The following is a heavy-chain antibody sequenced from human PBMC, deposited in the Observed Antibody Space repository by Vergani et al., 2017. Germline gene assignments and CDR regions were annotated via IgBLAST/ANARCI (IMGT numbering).Heavy chain of an antibody. D-gene: IGHD5/OR15-5a*01. CDR3: ARMGDSVYGRTYSGWFDP. CDR1: GGSVSSGSYY. Sequence: QVQLQESGPGLVKPSETLSLTCTVSGGSVSSGSYYWSWIRQPPGKGLEWIGYIYYSGSTNYNPSLKSRVTISVDTSKNQFSLKLSSVTAADTAVYYCARMGDSVYGRTYSGWFDPWGQGTLVTVSS. J-gene: IGHJ5*02. CDR2: IYYSGST. V-gene: IGHV4-61*01.